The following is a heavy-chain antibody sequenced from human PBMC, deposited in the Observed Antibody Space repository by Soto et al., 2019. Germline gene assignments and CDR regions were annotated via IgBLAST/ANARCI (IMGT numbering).Heavy chain of an antibody. D-gene: IGHD3-3*01. J-gene: IGHJ4*02. CDR1: GGSVSSGSYY. CDR2: IYYSGST. V-gene: IGHV4-61*01. CDR3: ARVPYYDFWSGYHLYFDY. Sequence: PSDTLSLTCTVSGGSVSSGSYYWSWIRQPPGKGLEWIGYIYYSGSTNYNPSLKSRVTISVDTSKNQFSLKLSSVTAADTAVYYCARVPYYDFWSGYHLYFDYWGQGTLVTVSS.